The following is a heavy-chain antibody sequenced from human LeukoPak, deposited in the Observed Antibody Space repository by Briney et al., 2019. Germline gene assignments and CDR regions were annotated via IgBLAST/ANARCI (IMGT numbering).Heavy chain of an antibody. J-gene: IGHJ3*02. D-gene: IGHD3-3*01. CDR2: IYYSGST. CDR3: ASHFERITIFGVVIRDAFDI. V-gene: IGHV4-61*08. CDR1: GGSISSGDYY. Sequence: KSSETLSLTCTVSGGSISSGDYYWSWIRQPPGKGLEWIGYIYYSGSTNYNPSLKSRVTISVDTSKNQFSLKLSSVTAADTAVYYCASHFERITIFGVVIRDAFDIWGQGTMVTVSS.